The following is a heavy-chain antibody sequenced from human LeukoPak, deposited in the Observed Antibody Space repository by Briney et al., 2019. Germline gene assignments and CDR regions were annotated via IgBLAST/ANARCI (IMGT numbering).Heavy chain of an antibody. D-gene: IGHD3-3*01. CDR2: MNPNSGNT. V-gene: IGHV1-8*01. Sequence: GASVKVSCKASGYTFTSYDINWVRQATGQGLEWMGRMNPNSGNTGYAQKFQGRVTMTRNTSISTAYMELSSLRSEDTAVYYCARVRARTIFGVVILHRSYNWFDPWGQGTLVTVSS. CDR3: ARVRARTIFGVVILHRSYNWFDP. CDR1: GYTFTSYD. J-gene: IGHJ5*02.